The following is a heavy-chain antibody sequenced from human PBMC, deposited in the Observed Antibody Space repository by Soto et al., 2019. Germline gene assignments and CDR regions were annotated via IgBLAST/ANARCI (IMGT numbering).Heavy chain of an antibody. V-gene: IGHV1-8*01. J-gene: IGHJ5*02. CDR3: ARGHISSTKNWLDP. Sequence: GASVKVSCKGSGDTFTSYHINWVRQATGQGLEWMGWMNPNSGNTGYAQTLQGRVTMTWDTSISTAYMELSSLRFEDTAMYYCARGHISSTKNWLDPWGQGTLVTVSS. D-gene: IGHD6-6*01. CDR2: MNPNSGNT. CDR1: GDTFTSYH.